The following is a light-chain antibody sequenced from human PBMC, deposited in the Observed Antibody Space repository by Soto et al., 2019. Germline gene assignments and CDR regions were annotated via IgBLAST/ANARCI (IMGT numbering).Light chain of an antibody. V-gene: IGLV1-40*01. Sequence: QSVLTQPPSVSGAPGQRVTISCTGSSSNIGAGYDVHWYQQLPGTAPKLLIYGNTNRPSGVPDRFSGSKSGTSASLAITGLQPDDEADYYCQSYDSSLSAPYVFGTGTKVTVL. CDR2: GNT. CDR1: SSNIGAGYD. CDR3: QSYDSSLSAPYV. J-gene: IGLJ1*01.